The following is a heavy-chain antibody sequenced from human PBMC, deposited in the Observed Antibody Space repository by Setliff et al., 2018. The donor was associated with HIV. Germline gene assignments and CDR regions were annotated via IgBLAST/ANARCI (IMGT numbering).Heavy chain of an antibody. Sequence: ASVKVSCKVSGYGYTLSKVSVHWVRQAPGKGPEWMGWINPNSGGTNYAQKFQGRVTMTRATSISTAYMELSRLRSDDAAVYYCAREATVAARLGFDYWGQGALVTVSS. CDR1: GYGYTLSKV. J-gene: IGHJ4*02. D-gene: IGHD6-6*01. V-gene: IGHV1-2*02. CDR3: AREATVAARLGFDY. CDR2: INPNSGGT.